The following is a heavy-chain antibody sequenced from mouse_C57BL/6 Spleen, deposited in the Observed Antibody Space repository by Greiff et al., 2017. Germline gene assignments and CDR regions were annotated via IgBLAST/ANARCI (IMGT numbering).Heavy chain of an antibody. CDR2: LNPSTGGT. CDR1: GYSFTGYY. J-gene: IGHJ3*01. Sequence: VQLQQSGPELVKPGASVKISCKASGYSFTGYYMNWVKQSPEKSLEWIGELNPSTGGTTYNQKFKAKATLTVDKSSSTAYMQLKSLTSEDSAVYYCARSDYYGSSLFAYWGQGTLVTVSA. CDR3: ARSDYYGSSLFAY. V-gene: IGHV1-42*01. D-gene: IGHD1-1*01.